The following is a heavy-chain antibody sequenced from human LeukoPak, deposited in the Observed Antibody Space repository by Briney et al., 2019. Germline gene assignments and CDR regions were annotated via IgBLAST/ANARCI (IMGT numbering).Heavy chain of an antibody. D-gene: IGHD4-23*01. J-gene: IGHJ3*02. Sequence: SETLSLTCAVSGYSISSGYYWSWIRQPPGKGLEWIGYIYYSGSTYYNPSLKSRVTISVDTSKNQFSLKLSSVTAADTAVYYCARPGTASGNDAFDIWGQGTMVTVSS. CDR1: GYSISSGYY. V-gene: IGHV4-30-4*08. CDR3: ARPGTASGNDAFDI. CDR2: IYYSGST.